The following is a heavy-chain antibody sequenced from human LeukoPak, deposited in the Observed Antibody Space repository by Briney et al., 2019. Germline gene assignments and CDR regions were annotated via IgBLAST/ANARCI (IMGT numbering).Heavy chain of an antibody. V-gene: IGHV4-34*01. CDR3: ARGGTPTVRRPHYMDV. CDR1: GGSFSGYY. D-gene: IGHD4-17*01. Sequence: PSETLSLTCAVYGGSFSGYYWSWIRQPPGKGLEWIGEINHSGSTNYNPSLKSRATISVDTSKNQFSLKLSSVTAADTAVYYCARGGTPTVRRPHYMDVWGKGTTVTVSS. J-gene: IGHJ6*03. CDR2: INHSGST.